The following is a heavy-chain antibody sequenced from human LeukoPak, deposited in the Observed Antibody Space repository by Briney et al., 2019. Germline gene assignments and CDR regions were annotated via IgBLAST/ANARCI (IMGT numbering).Heavy chain of an antibody. V-gene: IGHV4-34*01. CDR1: GGSFSGYY. D-gene: IGHD2-15*01. CDR3: ARGPSRKVAATSSFDP. J-gene: IGHJ5*02. Sequence: SETLSLTCAVYGGSFSGYYWSWIRQPPGKGLEWIGEINHSGSTNYNPSLKSRVTISVDTSKNQFSLKLSSVTAADTAVYYCARGPSRKVAATSSFDPWGQGTLVTVSS. CDR2: INHSGST.